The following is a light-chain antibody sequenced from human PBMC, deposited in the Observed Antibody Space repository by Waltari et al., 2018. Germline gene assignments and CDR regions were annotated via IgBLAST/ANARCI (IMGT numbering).Light chain of an antibody. Sequence: QSVLTQPPSASGTPGQRVTIPCSGSSSNIESNYVTWYQQLPGTAPKLLIYNINQRPSGVPDRFSGSKSGTSASLAISGLQSEDEADYFCASWDDRLKGRVFGGGTKLTVL. CDR1: SSNIESNY. CDR3: ASWDDRLKGRV. CDR2: NIN. V-gene: IGLV1-44*01. J-gene: IGLJ3*02.